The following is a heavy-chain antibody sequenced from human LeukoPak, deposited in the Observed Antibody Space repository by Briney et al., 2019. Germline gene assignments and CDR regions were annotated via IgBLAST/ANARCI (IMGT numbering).Heavy chain of an antibody. CDR3: ARGAPSGWYHDY. V-gene: IGHV1-3*01. CDR1: GYTFTSYA. CDR2: INAGNGNT. Sequence: ASVKVSCMASGYTFTSYAMHWVRQAPGQRLEWMGWINAGNGNTKYSQKFQGRVTITRDTSASTAYMELSSLRSEDTAVYYCARGAPSGWYHDYWGQGTLVTVSS. D-gene: IGHD6-19*01. J-gene: IGHJ4*02.